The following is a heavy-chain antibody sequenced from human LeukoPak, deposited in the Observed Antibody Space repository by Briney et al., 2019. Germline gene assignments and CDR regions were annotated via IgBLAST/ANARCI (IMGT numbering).Heavy chain of an antibody. CDR2: INHSGST. J-gene: IGHJ4*02. CDR1: RDSISSTIHY. Sequence: PSETLSLTCTVSRDSISSTIHYWGWIRQPPGKGLEWIGEINHSGSTNYNPSLKSRVTISVDTSKNQFSLKLSSVTAADTAVYYCARHLGSGWADGRYRGANFDYWGQGTLVTVSS. D-gene: IGHD6-19*01. V-gene: IGHV4-39*01. CDR3: ARHLGSGWADGRYRGANFDY.